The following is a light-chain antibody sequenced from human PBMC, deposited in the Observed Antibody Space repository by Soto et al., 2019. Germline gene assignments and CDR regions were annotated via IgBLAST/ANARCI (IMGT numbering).Light chain of an antibody. CDR2: EVL. J-gene: IGLJ1*01. CDR1: SSDVGGYEY. Sequence: QSALTQPPSASASPGQSVTISCTGTSSDVGGYEYASWYQQHPGKAPKLIIYEVLKRPSGVPDRFSGSKSANTASLTVSGLQAEDEADYYCSSFAGSHYVFGTGTKVTVL. CDR3: SSFAGSHYV. V-gene: IGLV2-8*01.